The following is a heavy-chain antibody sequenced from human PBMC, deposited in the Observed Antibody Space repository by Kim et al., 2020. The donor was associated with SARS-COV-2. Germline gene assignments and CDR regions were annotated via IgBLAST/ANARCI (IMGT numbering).Heavy chain of an antibody. CDR1: GGSFSGYY. V-gene: IGHV4-34*01. Sequence: SETLSLTCAVYGGSFSGYYWSWIRQPPGKGLEWIGEINHSGSTNYNPSLKSRVTISVDTSKNQFSLKLSSVTAADTAVYYCARGGARGWLQLRHGYNWFDPWGQGTLVTVSS. CDR3: ARGGARGWLQLRHGYNWFDP. J-gene: IGHJ5*02. CDR2: INHSGST. D-gene: IGHD5-12*01.